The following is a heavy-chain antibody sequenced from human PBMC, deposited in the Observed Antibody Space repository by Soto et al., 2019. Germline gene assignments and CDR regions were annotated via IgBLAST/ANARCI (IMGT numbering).Heavy chain of an antibody. CDR3: ARRYGYSFDY. V-gene: IGHV4-59*08. CDR1: GGTISSYC. J-gene: IGHJ4*02. CDR2: IYYSGST. D-gene: IGHD1-1*01. Sequence: SETMCVTCTVAGGTISSYCWSWIRQPPGKGLEWIGYIYYSGSTNYNPSLKSRVTISVDTSKNQFSLKLSSVTAADTAVYYCARRYGYSFDYWGQGTLVTVSS.